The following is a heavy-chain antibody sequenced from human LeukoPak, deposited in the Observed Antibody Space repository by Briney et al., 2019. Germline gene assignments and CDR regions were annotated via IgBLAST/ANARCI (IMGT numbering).Heavy chain of an antibody. CDR1: GGSISSYY. CDR3: ASRRVSRGKENAFDI. Sequence: YPSETLSLTCTVSGGSISSYYWSWIRQPPGKGLEWIGYIYYSGSTNYNPSLKSRVTISVDTSKNQFSLKLSSVTAADTAVYYCASRRVSRGKENAFDIWGQGTMVTVSS. V-gene: IGHV4-59*01. J-gene: IGHJ3*02. D-gene: IGHD2/OR15-2a*01. CDR2: IYYSGST.